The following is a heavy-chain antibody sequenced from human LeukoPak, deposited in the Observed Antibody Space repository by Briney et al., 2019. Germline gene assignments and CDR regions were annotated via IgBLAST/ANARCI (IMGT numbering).Heavy chain of an antibody. CDR1: VYTFTVYY. CDR2: INPNSGGT. CDR3: ARISPASAGY. V-gene: IGHV1-2*02. Sequence: ASVTVSFKSSVYTFTVYYMHWVRQAPGQGLEWMGWINPNSGGTNYAQKFQGRVTMTRDTSISTAYMELSRLRSDDTAVYYCARISPASAGYWGQGTLVTVSS. J-gene: IGHJ4*02.